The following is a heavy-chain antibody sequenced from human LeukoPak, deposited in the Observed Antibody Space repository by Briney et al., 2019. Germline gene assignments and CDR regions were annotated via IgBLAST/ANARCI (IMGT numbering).Heavy chain of an antibody. D-gene: IGHD6-6*01. CDR2: ISYSGTT. V-gene: IGHV4-59*12. Sequence: SETLSLTCTVSGASISSYFWSWIRQPPGRGLEWIGYISYSGTTNFSPSLKSRVTISVDTSKNHFSLKLNSVTAADTAMFYCARSLYGSSPNPYYFDYWGQGTLVTVSS. CDR3: ARSLYGSSPNPYYFDY. CDR1: GASISSYF. J-gene: IGHJ4*02.